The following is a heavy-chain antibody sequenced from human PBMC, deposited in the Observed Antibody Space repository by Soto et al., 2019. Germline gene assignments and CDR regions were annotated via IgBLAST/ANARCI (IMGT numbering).Heavy chain of an antibody. J-gene: IGHJ4*02. D-gene: IGHD2-2*01. V-gene: IGHV3-33*01. CDR3: ARDTGPPPLAPAVDY. Sequence: GGSLRLSCAASGFTFSSYGMHWVRQAPGKGLEWVAVIWYDGSNKYYADSVKGRFTTSRDNSKNTLYLQMNSLRAEDTAVYYCARDTGPPPLAPAVDYWGQGTLVTVSS. CDR2: IWYDGSNK. CDR1: GFTFSSYG.